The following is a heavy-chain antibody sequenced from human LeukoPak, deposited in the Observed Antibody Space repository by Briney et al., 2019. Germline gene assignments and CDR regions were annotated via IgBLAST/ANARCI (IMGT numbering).Heavy chain of an antibody. Sequence: PGGSLRLSCSASGFTFSSYWMHWVRQAPGKGLVWVSRINSDGSSTSYADSVKGRFTISRDDSQNTLYLQMNSLRADDTAVYYCARRGSSGWHHDYWGQGTLVTVSS. J-gene: IGHJ4*02. CDR1: GFTFSSYW. D-gene: IGHD6-19*01. CDR2: INSDGSST. V-gene: IGHV3-74*01. CDR3: ARRGSSGWHHDY.